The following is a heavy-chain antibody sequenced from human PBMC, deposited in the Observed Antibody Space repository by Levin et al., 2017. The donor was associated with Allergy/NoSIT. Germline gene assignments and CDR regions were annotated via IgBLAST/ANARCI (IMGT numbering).Heavy chain of an antibody. V-gene: IGHV3-7*01. D-gene: IGHD2/OR15-2a*01. Sequence: PGGSLRLSCAASGFIFSNYWMTWVRQPPGKGLEWVANIKEDETEKYYLGSVRGRFTIFRDNTKNSLYLQMNSLRAEDTAVYFCARHFYEDYWGQGTLVTVSS. J-gene: IGHJ4*02. CDR2: IKEDETEK. CDR3: ARHFYEDY. CDR1: GFIFSNYW.